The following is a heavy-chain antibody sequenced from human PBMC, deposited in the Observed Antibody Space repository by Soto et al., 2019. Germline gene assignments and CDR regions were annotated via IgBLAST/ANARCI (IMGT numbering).Heavy chain of an antibody. J-gene: IGHJ6*02. V-gene: IGHV3-74*03. CDR3: ARGGLHHALDV. CDR1: GFTFSNYW. CDR2: VNNDGTDT. Sequence: EVQLVESGGGLVQPGGSLRLSCAASGFTFSNYWMYWFRQATGKGLVWVSRVNNDGTDTTHADSVKGRFTISRDNAENTLYLQMNSLRAEDTAVYYCARGGLHHALDVWGQGSTVTVSS. D-gene: IGHD2-21*01.